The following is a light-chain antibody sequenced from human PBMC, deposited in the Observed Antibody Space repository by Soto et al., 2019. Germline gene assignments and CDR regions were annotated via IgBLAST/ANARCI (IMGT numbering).Light chain of an antibody. CDR3: SSYSTATKGVL. V-gene: IGLV2-14*01. CDR2: EVT. CDR1: SSDVGGYIY. J-gene: IGLJ2*01. Sequence: QAVVTQPASVSGSPGQSITISCTGSSSDVGGYIYVSWFQHHPGKAPKLMIYEVTNRPSGVSNRFSGSRSDNTASLTISGLQTEDEAIYYCSSYSTATKGVLFGGGTKLTVL.